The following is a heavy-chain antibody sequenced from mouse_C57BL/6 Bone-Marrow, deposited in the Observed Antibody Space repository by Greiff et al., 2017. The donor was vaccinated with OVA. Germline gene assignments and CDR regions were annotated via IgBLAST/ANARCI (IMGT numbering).Heavy chain of an antibody. J-gene: IGHJ2*01. CDR1: GYTFTSYG. CDR3: ARDDYYGNFYFDY. CDR2: IYPRSGNT. V-gene: IGHV1-81*01. Sequence: VQLQQSGAELARPGASVKLSCEASGYTFTSYGISWVKQRTGQGLEWIGEIYPRSGNTYYNEKFKGKATLTADKSSSTAYMELRSLTSEDSAVYFCARDDYYGNFYFDYWGQGTTLTVSS. D-gene: IGHD2-1*01.